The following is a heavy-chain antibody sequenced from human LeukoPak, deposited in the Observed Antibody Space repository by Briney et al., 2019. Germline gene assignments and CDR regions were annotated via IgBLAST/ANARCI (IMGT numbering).Heavy chain of an antibody. CDR2: ISGSGGST. D-gene: IGHD3-22*01. CDR3: VKGLEDRHDSGGYYSNCFDP. CDR1: GFPFSSCD. Sequence: GGSLTLSCAASGFPFSSCDASWVRQAPGKGLERVSAISGSGGSTYYADSVKGRFTISRDNSKNTLYVQMNSLRAEDTAIYYCVKGLEDRHDSGGYYSNCFDPWAGGTLLSVSS. J-gene: IGHJ5*02. V-gene: IGHV3-23*01.